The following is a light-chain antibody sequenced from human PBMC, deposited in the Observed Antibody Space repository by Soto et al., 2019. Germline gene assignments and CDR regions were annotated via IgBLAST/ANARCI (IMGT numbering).Light chain of an antibody. CDR2: EVI. Sequence: QSALTQPASVSGSPGQSITISCTGTSSDVGGYNYVSWYQQSPGKAPKLMIYEVINRPSGVSNRFSGSKSGNTASLTISGIQAEDEADYYCSSYTRSSTLVFGGGTKLTVL. J-gene: IGLJ3*02. V-gene: IGLV2-14*01. CDR1: SSDVGGYNY. CDR3: SSYTRSSTLV.